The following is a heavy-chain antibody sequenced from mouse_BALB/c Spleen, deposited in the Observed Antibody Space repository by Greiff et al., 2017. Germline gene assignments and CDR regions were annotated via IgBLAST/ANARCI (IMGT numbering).Heavy chain of an antibody. CDR3: ATYYGNYKGAMDY. CDR2: ISYSGST. CDR1: GYSITSDYA. J-gene: IGHJ4*01. V-gene: IGHV3-2*02. Sequence: EVQLVESGPGLVKPSQSLSLTCTVTGYSITSDYAWNWIRQFPGNKLEWMGYISYSGSTSYNPSLKSRISITRDTSKNQFFLQLNSVTTEDTATYYCATYYGNYKGAMDYWGQGTSVTVSS. D-gene: IGHD2-10*01.